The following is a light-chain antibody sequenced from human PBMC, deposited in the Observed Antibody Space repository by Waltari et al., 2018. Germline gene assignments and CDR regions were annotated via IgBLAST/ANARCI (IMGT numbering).Light chain of an antibody. V-gene: IGKV3-20*01. CDR1: QSVRGS. CDR3: QHYVRLPAT. Sequence: EIVLTQSPGTLSLSPGERATLSCRASQSVRGSLAWYQQKAGQAPRLLIYGASSRATGIPDRFSVSGSGTYFSLAISRLEPEDFSVYYCQHYVRLPATFGQGTNVEI. CDR2: GAS. J-gene: IGKJ1*01.